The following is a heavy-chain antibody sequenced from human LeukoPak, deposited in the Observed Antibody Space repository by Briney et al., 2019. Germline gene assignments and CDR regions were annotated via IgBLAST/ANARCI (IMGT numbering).Heavy chain of an antibody. CDR1: GYTFTYRY. CDR3: VNSGTYAFDT. CDR2: ITPLNGDT. J-gene: IGHJ3*02. V-gene: IGHV1-45*01. D-gene: IGHD3/OR15-3a*01. Sequence: GASVKVSCKASGYTFTYRYLHWVRQAPGQALEWMGWITPLNGDTNYPQRFQDRVTITRDGSMSTAYMELRSLRSEDTAIYYCVNSGTYAFDTWGPGTMVTVSS.